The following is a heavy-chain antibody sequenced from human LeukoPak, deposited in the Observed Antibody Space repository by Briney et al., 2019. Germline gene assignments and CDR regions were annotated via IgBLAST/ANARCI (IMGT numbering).Heavy chain of an antibody. CDR3: AREDLRGPTTYWFDV. V-gene: IGHV4-61*02. J-gene: IGHJ5*02. CDR1: GASISNDRYY. D-gene: IGHD1-14*01. CDR2: VSGSGNA. Sequence: SQTLSLTCTVSGASISNDRYYWSWVRLPAGKRLEWIGRVSGSGNANYNPSLGSRITVSRDTSKNQFSLELTSVTAADSAVYYCAREDLRGPTTYWFDVWGQGTLVTVSS.